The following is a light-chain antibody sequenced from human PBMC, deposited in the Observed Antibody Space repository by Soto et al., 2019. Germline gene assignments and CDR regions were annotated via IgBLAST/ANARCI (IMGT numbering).Light chain of an antibody. CDR1: SSDVGAYTY. CDR2: DVS. Sequence: QAVRTQPACVSGSTGDAIAISKKGTSSDVGAYTYVSWYQQQPGKAPKLMIYDVSNRPSGVSDRFSGSKSGNTAFLIISGLQAEDEADYYCTSYTSNSTPYVFGGGTKV. J-gene: IGLJ1*01. V-gene: IGLV2-14*01. CDR3: TSYTSNSTPYV.